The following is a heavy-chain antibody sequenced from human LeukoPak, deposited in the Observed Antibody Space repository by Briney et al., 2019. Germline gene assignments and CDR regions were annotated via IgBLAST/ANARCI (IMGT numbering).Heavy chain of an antibody. V-gene: IGHV3-23*01. J-gene: IGHJ4*02. Sequence: QPGGSLRLSCAASGFTFSSYGMHWVRQAPGKGLEWVSAISGSGGSTYYADSVKGRFTISRDNSKNTLYLQMNSLRAEDTAVYYCARQVLRYFDWLFDPFDYWGQGTPVTVSS. CDR2: ISGSGGST. CDR3: ARQVLRYFDWLFDPFDY. D-gene: IGHD3-9*01. CDR1: GFTFSSYG.